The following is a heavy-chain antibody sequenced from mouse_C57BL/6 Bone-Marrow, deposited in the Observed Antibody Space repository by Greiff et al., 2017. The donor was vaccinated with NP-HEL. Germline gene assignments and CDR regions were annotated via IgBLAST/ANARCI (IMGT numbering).Heavy chain of an antibody. J-gene: IGHJ4*01. Sequence: VQLQQPGAELVKPGASVKLSCKASGYTFTSYWMHWVKQRPGRGLEWIGRIDPNSGGTKYNEKFKSKATLTVDKPSSTAYMQLSSLTSEDSAVYYCARYSFITTVVPYAMDYWGQGTSVTVSS. D-gene: IGHD1-1*01. CDR3: ARYSFITTVVPYAMDY. V-gene: IGHV1-72*01. CDR1: GYTFTSYW. CDR2: IDPNSGGT.